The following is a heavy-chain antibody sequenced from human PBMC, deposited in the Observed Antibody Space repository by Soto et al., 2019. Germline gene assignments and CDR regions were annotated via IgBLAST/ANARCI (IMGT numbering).Heavy chain of an antibody. CDR2: IKGSHAGGTT. CDR3: ATEGGYPGSNFYGAY. Sequence: EVQLVESGGGFVEPGGSIRLSCVASGLTFTKAYMTWVRQAPGKGLEWVGRIKGSHAGGTTDYATSVKGRFTISRDDSKNTLYLQMNSLKTEDTSVYYCATEGGYPGSNFYGAYWGQGTLVTVSS. CDR1: GLTFTKAY. D-gene: IGHD1-26*01. J-gene: IGHJ4*02. V-gene: IGHV3-15*01.